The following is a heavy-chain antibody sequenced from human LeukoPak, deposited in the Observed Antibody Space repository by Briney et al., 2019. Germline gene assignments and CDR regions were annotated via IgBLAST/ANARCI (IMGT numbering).Heavy chain of an antibody. CDR1: GGSISSYY. CDR3: AREGIAAAGTEGYYYMDV. Sequence: PSETLSLTCTVSGGSISSYYWSWIRQPPGKGLEWIGYIYYSGSTNYNPSLMSRVTISVDTSKNQFSLKLSSVTAADTAVYYCAREGIAAAGTEGYYYMDVWGKGTTVTVSS. D-gene: IGHD6-13*01. CDR2: IYYSGST. J-gene: IGHJ6*03. V-gene: IGHV4-59*01.